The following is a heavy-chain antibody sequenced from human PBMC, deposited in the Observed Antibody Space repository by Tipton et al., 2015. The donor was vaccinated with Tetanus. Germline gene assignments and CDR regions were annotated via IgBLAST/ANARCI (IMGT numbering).Heavy chain of an antibody. CDR3: AREGDSSGTFDY. V-gene: IGHV4-31*03. Sequence: TLSLTCTVSGGSISSGGYYWSWIRQHPGKGLEWIGYIYYSGSTYYNPSLKSRVTISVDTSKNQFSPKLSSVTAADTAVYYCAREGDSSGTFDYWGQGTLVPVSS. CDR1: GGSISSGGYY. D-gene: IGHD3-22*01. CDR2: IYYSGST. J-gene: IGHJ4*02.